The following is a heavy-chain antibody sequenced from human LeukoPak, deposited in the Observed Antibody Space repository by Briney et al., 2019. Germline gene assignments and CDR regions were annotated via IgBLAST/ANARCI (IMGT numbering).Heavy chain of an antibody. J-gene: IGHJ6*04. CDR1: GFTFSSYS. CDR2: ISSSSSYI. V-gene: IGHV3-21*06. Sequence: GGSLRLSCAASGFTFSSYSMHWVRQAPGTGLEWVSSISSSSSYIYYTDSVKGRFTISRDNAKNSLYLQMNRLRAEYTAVYYCARAAAAGYELIRIYYYYGMDVWGKGTTVTVSS. CDR3: ARAAAAGYELIRIYYYYGMDV. D-gene: IGHD6-13*01.